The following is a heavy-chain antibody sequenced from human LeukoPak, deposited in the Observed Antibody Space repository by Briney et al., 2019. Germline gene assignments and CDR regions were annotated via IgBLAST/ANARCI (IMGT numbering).Heavy chain of an antibody. D-gene: IGHD3-22*01. CDR1: GYTFIDYT. CDR3: ANPRYDSSGYYYVD. Sequence: ASVKVSCKAPGYTFIDYTMHWLRQAPGQRLDWMGWINGGSGNTKYSPEFQGRVTITRDTSASTGYMELSSLRSEDTAVYYCANPRYDSSGYYYVDWGQGTLVTVSS. CDR2: INGGSGNT. J-gene: IGHJ4*02. V-gene: IGHV1-3*01.